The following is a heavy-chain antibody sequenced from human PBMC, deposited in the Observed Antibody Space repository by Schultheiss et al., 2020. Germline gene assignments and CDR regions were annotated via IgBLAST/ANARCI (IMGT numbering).Heavy chain of an antibody. Sequence: GGSLRLSCAASGFTFSSFGMHWVRQAPGKGLEWVAVIWYDGSNKYYADSVKGRFTISRDNSKNTLYLQMNSLRAEDTAVYYCTSNSRTTIFGVVRRPPVDYWGQGTLVTVSS. J-gene: IGHJ4*02. CDR2: IWYDGSNK. CDR1: GFTFSSFG. CDR3: TSNSRTTIFGVVRRPPVDY. D-gene: IGHD3-3*01. V-gene: IGHV3-33*08.